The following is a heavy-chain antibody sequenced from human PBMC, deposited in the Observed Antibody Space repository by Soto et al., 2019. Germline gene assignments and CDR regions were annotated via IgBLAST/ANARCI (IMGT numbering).Heavy chain of an antibody. CDR1: GGSFSGYY. CDR3: ARNGSNCSGGSCSLPLDY. J-gene: IGHJ4*02. D-gene: IGHD2-15*01. V-gene: IGHV4-34*01. CDR2: INHSGTT. Sequence: QVQLQQWGAGLLKPSETLSLTCAVYGGSFSGYYWSWIRQPPGKGLEWIGEINHSGTTNYNPSLKRRVTIAVDTSKNQFSLTLSSVTAADTAVYYCARNGSNCSGGSCSLPLDYWGQGTLVTVSS.